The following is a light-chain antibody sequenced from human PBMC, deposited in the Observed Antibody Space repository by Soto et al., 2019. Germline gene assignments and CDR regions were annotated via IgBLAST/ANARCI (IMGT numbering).Light chain of an antibody. CDR1: QSIDIN. J-gene: IGKJ2*01. Sequence: DIQMTQSPSTLSASVGDRVTITCRASQSIDINLAWYQQKPGKAPNLLIYKASSLESGVPSRFSGSGSGTEFTLTISSLQPDDFANYYCQQYQHKSYPYTFGQGTKLEIK. V-gene: IGKV1-5*03. CDR3: QQYQHKSYPYT. CDR2: KAS.